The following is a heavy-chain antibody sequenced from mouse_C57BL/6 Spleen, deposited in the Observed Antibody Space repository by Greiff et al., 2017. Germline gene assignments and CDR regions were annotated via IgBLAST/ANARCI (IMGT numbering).Heavy chain of an antibody. J-gene: IGHJ1*03. CDR3: ARKTPVLYFDV. CDR1: GYTFTSYD. Sequence: QVQLQQSGPELVKPGASVKLSCKASGYTFTSYDINWVKQRPGKGLAWIGRIYPGDGDTNYNGKFKGKATLTADKSSSTAYMQLSSLTSEDSAVYFCARKTPVLYFDVWGTGTTVTVSS. CDR2: IYPGDGDT. V-gene: IGHV1-82*01.